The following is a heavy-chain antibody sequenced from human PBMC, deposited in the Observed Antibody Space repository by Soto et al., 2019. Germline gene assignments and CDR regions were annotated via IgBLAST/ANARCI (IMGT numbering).Heavy chain of an antibody. CDR2: ITINGNT. D-gene: IGHD1-7*01. CDR1: GAYISDFS. Sequence: PSETLSLTCRVSGAYISDFSWSWIRQPAGKGLEWIGRITINGNTQKNPSFRSRVTMSIDTSRNHFSLNLQSATAADTALYYCARGTGENWTYEAHWGPGTLVTVSS. V-gene: IGHV4-4*07. J-gene: IGHJ1*01. CDR3: ARGTGENWTYEAH.